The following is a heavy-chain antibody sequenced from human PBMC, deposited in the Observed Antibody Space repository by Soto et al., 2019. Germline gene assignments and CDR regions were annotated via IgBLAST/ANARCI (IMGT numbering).Heavy chain of an antibody. J-gene: IGHJ5*02. CDR2: IYTSGST. CDR3: ARERSLWFGEFMGYNWFDP. D-gene: IGHD3-10*01. CDR1: GGSISSYY. Sequence: PETLSLPYTVSGGSISSYYWSWIRQPAGKGLEWIGRIYTSGSTNYNPSLKSRVTMSVDTSKNQFSLKLSSVAAADTAVYYCARERSLWFGEFMGYNWFDPWGQGTLVTVS. V-gene: IGHV4-4*07.